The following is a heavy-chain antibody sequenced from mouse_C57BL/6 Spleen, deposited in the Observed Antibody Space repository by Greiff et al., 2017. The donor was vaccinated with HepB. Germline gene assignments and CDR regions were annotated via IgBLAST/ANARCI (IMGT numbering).Heavy chain of an antibody. J-gene: IGHJ2*01. CDR1: GYAFSSYW. D-gene: IGHD1-2*01. V-gene: IGHV1-80*01. CDR3: AREGTTALFDY. Sequence: ESGAELVKPGASVKISCKASGYAFSSYWMNWVKQRPGKGLEWIGQIYPGDGDTNYNGKFKGKATLTADKSSSTAYMQLSSLTSEDSAVYFCAREGTTALFDYWGQGTTLTVSS. CDR2: IYPGDGDT.